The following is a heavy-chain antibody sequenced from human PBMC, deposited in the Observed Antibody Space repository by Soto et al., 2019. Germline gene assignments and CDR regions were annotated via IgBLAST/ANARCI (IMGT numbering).Heavy chain of an antibody. V-gene: IGHV3-23*01. J-gene: IGHJ4*02. Sequence: EVQLLESGGGLVQPGGSLRLSCAASGFTFSSYAMSWVRQAPGKGLEWVSAISGSGGSTYYADSVKGRFTISRDNSKNTLYLQXNSLRAEDTAVYXCAXDRGADYDILTGQFDYWGQGTLVTVSS. CDR2: ISGSGGST. D-gene: IGHD3-9*01. CDR3: AXDRGADYDILTGQFDY. CDR1: GFTFSSYA.